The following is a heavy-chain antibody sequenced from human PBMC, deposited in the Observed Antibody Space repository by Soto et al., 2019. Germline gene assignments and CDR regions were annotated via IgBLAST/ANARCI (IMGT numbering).Heavy chain of an antibody. CDR3: TRRSGTSSWYF. D-gene: IGHD6-13*01. CDR1: DGSIISGGYY. V-gene: IGHV4-34*01. CDR2: INHSGSI. Sequence: PSETLSLTSTVSDGSIISGGYYRSCIRQPPRKGLEWIGEINHSGSITYNASLNSRVTISVDRSKNQFSLKLTSVTAADTAIYYCTRRSGTSSWYFWGQGTPVTVSS. J-gene: IGHJ1*01.